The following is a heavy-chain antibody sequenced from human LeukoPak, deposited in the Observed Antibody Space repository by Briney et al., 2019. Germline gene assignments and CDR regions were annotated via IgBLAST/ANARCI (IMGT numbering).Heavy chain of an antibody. Sequence: PGGSLRLSCAASGFTFSSYWMSWVRQAPGKGLEWVANIKQDGSEKYYVDSVKGRFTISRDNAKNSLYLQMNSLRAEDTAVYYCARVMSSSWEGFDYWGQGTLVTVSS. V-gene: IGHV3-7*01. D-gene: IGHD6-13*01. J-gene: IGHJ4*02. CDR2: IKQDGSEK. CDR3: ARVMSSSWEGFDY. CDR1: GFTFSSYW.